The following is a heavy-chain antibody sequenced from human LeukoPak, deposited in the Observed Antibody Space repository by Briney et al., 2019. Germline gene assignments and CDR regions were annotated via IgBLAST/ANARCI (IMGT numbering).Heavy chain of an antibody. CDR2: ISGSGGST. V-gene: IGHV3-23*01. CDR3: ARVRGSGSQSPLCY. J-gene: IGHJ4*02. CDR1: GFTFSSYA. D-gene: IGHD1-26*01. Sequence: PGGSLRLSCAASGFTFSSYAMSWVRQAPGKGLEWVSAISGSGGSTYYADSVKGRFTISRDNSKNTLYLQMNSLRAEDTAVYYCARVRGSGSQSPLCYWGQGTLVTVSS.